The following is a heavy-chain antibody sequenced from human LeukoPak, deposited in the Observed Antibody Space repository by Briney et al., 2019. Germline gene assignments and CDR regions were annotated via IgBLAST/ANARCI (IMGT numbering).Heavy chain of an antibody. V-gene: IGHV3-33*01. Sequence: PGRSLRLSCAASGFSFSSYGMHWVRQAPGQGLEWVALIWYDGSKKYYGDSVKGRFTVSRDNSKNTLYLQMNSLRAEDTAVYYCARPRYYDSSGYYFDIWGQGTMVTVSS. CDR3: ARPRYYDSSGYYFDI. J-gene: IGHJ3*02. CDR2: IWYDGSKK. CDR1: GFSFSSYG. D-gene: IGHD3-22*01.